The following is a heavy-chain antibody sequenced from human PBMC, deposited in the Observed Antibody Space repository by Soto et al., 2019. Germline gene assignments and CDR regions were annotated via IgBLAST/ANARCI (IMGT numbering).Heavy chain of an antibody. D-gene: IGHD5-12*01. J-gene: IGHJ6*03. V-gene: IGHV3-9*01. CDR2: ISWNSGSI. Sequence: GGSLRLSCAASGFTFDDYAMHWVRQAPGKGLEWVSGISWNSGSIGYADSVKGRFTISRDNAKNSLYLQMNSLRAEDTALYYCAKDGAEVATIGDYYYYMDVWGKGTTVTVSS. CDR1: GFTFDDYA. CDR3: AKDGAEVATIGDYYYYMDV.